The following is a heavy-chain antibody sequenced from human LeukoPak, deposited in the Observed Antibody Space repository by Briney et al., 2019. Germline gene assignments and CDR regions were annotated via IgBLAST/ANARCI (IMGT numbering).Heavy chain of an antibody. Sequence: PSETLTLTCAVYGGSFSGDYWSWIRQPPGKGLEWIGDINRSGRAVYNTSLKSRVIIPVDTSKNQFSLKVNSVTAADTAVYYCARHKIVITMLGVHRWFDPWGQGTLVAVSS. D-gene: IGHD3-3*01. J-gene: IGHJ5*02. CDR3: ARHKIVITMLGVHRWFDP. CDR2: INRSGRA. CDR1: GGSFSGDY. V-gene: IGHV4-34*01.